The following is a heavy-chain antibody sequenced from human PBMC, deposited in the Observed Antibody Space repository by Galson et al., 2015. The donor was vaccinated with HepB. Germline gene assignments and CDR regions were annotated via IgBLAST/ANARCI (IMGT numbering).Heavy chain of an antibody. CDR2: IWYDGSNK. V-gene: IGHV3-33*08. Sequence: SLRLSCAASGFTFSSYGMHWVRQAPGKGLEWVAVIWYDGSNKYYADSVKGRFTISRDNSKNTLYLQMNSLRAEDTAVYYCAREAPYYGSGSYYKTLDYWGQGTLVTVSS. D-gene: IGHD3-10*01. CDR3: AREAPYYGSGSYYKTLDY. CDR1: GFTFSSYG. J-gene: IGHJ4*02.